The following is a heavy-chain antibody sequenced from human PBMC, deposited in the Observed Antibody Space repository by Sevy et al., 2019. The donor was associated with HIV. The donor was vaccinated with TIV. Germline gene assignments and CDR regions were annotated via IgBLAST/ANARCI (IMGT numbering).Heavy chain of an antibody. CDR1: GGSISSYY. D-gene: IGHD3-9*01. CDR3: ARGPPAVGYFDWLSDGIDV. Sequence: SETLSLTCTVSGGSISSYYWSWIRQPAGKGLEWIGRIYTSGSTNYNPSLKSRVTMSVDTSKNQFSLKLSSVTAADTAVYYCARGPPAVGYFDWLSDGIDVWGQGTTVTVSS. CDR2: IYTSGST. J-gene: IGHJ6*02. V-gene: IGHV4-4*07.